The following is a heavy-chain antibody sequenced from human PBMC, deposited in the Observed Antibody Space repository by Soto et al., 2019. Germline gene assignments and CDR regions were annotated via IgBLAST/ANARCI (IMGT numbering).Heavy chain of an antibody. CDR1: GFSLSTSGVG. J-gene: IGHJ5*02. Sequence: SGPTLVNPTQTLTLTCTFSGFSLSTSGVGVGWIRQPPGNALEWLALMYWNDDKRYSPSLKSRRTITQDTSKNQVVLTMTNMDTVDTATYYCAHRRERIFYENWFDPWGEGTLVTVSS. V-gene: IGHV2-5*01. CDR3: AHRRERIFYENWFDP. CDR2: MYWNDDK. D-gene: IGHD2-8*01.